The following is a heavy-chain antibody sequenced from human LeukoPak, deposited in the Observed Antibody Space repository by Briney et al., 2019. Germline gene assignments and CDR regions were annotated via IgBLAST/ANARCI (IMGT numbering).Heavy chain of an antibody. CDR3: ARRPQYYDFWSGYYRAGAYMDV. CDR2: INHSGST. D-gene: IGHD3-3*01. J-gene: IGHJ6*03. CDR1: GGSFSGYY. Sequence: SETLSLTCAVYGGSFSGYYWSWIRQPPGKGLEWIGEINHSGSTNYNPSLKSRDTISVDTSKNQFSLKLSSVTAADTAVYYCARRPQYYDFWSGYYRAGAYMDVWGKGTTVTVSS. V-gene: IGHV4-34*01.